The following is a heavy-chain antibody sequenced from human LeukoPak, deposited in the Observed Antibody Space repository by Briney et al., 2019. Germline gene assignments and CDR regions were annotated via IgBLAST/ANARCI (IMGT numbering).Heavy chain of an antibody. J-gene: IGHJ4*02. D-gene: IGHD3-10*01. CDR1: GYTFTGYY. CDR3: ARDSRVTNGDH. Sequence: AASVKVSCKASGYTFTGYYIHWVRQAPGQGLEWVGLVNPNNGDTKFAQKFQGRVTMTRDTSVSTAYMELSRLTSDDTAVYYCARDSRVTNGDHWGQGTLVTVSS. V-gene: IGHV1-2*02. CDR2: VNPNNGDT.